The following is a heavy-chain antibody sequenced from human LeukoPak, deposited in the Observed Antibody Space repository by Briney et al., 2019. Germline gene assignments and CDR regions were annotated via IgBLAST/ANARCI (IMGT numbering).Heavy chain of an antibody. Sequence: PGGSLRLSCAASGFTFSSYWMSWVRQAPGKGLEWVANIKKDAREKYYVDSVKGRFTISRDNAKNSLNLQMNSLRVEDTAVYYCVGGPGYWGQGTLVTVSS. CDR2: IKKDAREK. J-gene: IGHJ4*02. CDR3: VGGPGY. D-gene: IGHD3-10*01. V-gene: IGHV3-7*01. CDR1: GFTFSSYW.